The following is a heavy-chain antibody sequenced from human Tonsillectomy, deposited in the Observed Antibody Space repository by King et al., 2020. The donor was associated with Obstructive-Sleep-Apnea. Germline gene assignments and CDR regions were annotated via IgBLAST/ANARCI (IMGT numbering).Heavy chain of an antibody. CDR1: GGSFSGHR. CDR2: INDSGST. J-gene: IGHJ4*02. Sequence: VQLQQWGAGLLKPSETLSLTCAVFGGSFSGHRWSWIRQSPGKGLQWIGEINDSGSTNYNPSLRSRVTISLDTSKNQFSLKLNSVTAADTAVYYCARRDYYWGQGTLVTVSS. V-gene: IGHV4-34*01. CDR3: ARRDYY.